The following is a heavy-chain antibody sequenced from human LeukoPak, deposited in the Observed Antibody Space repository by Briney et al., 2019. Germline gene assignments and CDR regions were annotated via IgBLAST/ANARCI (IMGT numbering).Heavy chain of an antibody. J-gene: IGHJ4*02. CDR3: ARGMTTVTAETALGF. V-gene: IGHV1-46*01. CDR2: INPSGGRT. CDR1: GYTFTTYY. D-gene: IGHD4-17*01. Sequence: ASVKVSCKASGYTFTTYYMNWVRQAPGQGLEWMGVINPSGGRTTYAQKFQGRVTMSRDTSTSTVYMELSSLRSEDTAVYYCARGMTTVTAETALGFWGQGTLSPSPQ.